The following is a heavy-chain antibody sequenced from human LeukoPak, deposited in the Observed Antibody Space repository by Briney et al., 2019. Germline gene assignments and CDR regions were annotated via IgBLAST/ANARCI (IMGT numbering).Heavy chain of an antibody. V-gene: IGHV5-51*01. Sequence: HGESLKISCKGSGYSFTSYWIGWVRQMPGKGLEWMGMIYPGDSDTRYSPSFQGQVTISADKSISTAYLQWSSLKASDTAMYYCASSITMVRGARPDAFDIWGQGTMVTVSS. D-gene: IGHD3-10*01. CDR3: ASSITMVRGARPDAFDI. J-gene: IGHJ3*02. CDR2: IYPGDSDT. CDR1: GYSFTSYW.